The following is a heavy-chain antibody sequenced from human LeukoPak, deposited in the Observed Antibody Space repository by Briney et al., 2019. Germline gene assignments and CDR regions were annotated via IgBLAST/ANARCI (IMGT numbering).Heavy chain of an antibody. CDR2: ISNSASTI. J-gene: IGHJ4*02. CDR3: ARDPVATSRFDY. Sequence: GGSLRLSCAASGFPFSSYSMNWVRQAPGKGLEWVSYISNSASTIYYADSVTGRFTISRDNAKNSLYLQMDSLRDEDTAVYYCARDPVATSRFDYWGQGTLVTVSS. D-gene: IGHD5-12*01. CDR1: GFPFSSYS. V-gene: IGHV3-48*02.